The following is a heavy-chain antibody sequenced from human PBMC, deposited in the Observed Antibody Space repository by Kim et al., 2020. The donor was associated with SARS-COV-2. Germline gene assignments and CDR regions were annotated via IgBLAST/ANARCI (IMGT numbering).Heavy chain of an antibody. D-gene: IGHD6-19*01. Sequence: GGSLRLSCAASGFTFSNFGMSWVRQAPGKGLEWVSGISGSGDKTTYTDSVKGRFTISRDNSKNALYLQMSGLRAEDTAMYYCANVRQSDFWGQGTLVTVSS. CDR1: GFTFSNFG. J-gene: IGHJ4*02. CDR2: ISGSGDKT. CDR3: ANVRQSDF. V-gene: IGHV3-23*01.